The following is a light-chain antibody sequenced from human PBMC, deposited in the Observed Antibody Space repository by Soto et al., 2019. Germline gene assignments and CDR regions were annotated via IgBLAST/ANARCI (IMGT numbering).Light chain of an antibody. CDR1: QSVSRNY. V-gene: IGKV3-20*01. CDR2: GAS. J-gene: IGKJ4*01. CDR3: QQYDFLPLT. Sequence: EVVLTQSPGTLSLSPGDRATLSCSASQSVSRNYLAWYQQKPGQTPRLLIFGASNRAADIPARFSASGSGTDFTLTISGLEPDDFEVYYCQQYDFLPLTFGGGTRL.